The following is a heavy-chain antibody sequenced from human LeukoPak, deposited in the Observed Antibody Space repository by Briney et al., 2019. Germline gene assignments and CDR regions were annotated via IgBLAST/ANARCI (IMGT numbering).Heavy chain of an antibody. CDR1: GYTFTTYG. Sequence: ASVTVSCKASGYTFTTYGVTWVRQAPGQGLEWMGWISPYNGDTNYAQNLQGRVTLTTDTSTSTAYMELRSLRSDDTAVYYCARDGAVAAVFYYWGQGTLVTVSS. J-gene: IGHJ4*02. CDR2: ISPYNGDT. V-gene: IGHV1-18*01. D-gene: IGHD6-19*01. CDR3: ARDGAVAAVFYY.